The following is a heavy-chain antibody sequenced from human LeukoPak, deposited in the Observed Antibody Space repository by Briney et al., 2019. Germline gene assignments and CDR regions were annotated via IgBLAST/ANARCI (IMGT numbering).Heavy chain of an antibody. D-gene: IGHD3-16*01. CDR1: NNTLSNNG. CDR2: ISGYNTYT. Sequence: GASVKVSCKASNNTLSNNGITWVRQAPGQGLEWMGWISGYNTYTTYAQKFQDRVTMTKDTSTNTAYMEMRSLRSDDTAIYYCASVRLVWGMETFDLWGQGTMVTVSS. V-gene: IGHV1-18*01. CDR3: ASVRLVWGMETFDL. J-gene: IGHJ3*01.